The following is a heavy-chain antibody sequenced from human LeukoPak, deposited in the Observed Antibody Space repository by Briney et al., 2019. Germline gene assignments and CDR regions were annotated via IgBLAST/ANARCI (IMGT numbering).Heavy chain of an antibody. V-gene: IGHV3-23*01. CDR1: GFTFDDYG. D-gene: IGHD2-15*01. CDR2: ISGATGTT. J-gene: IGHJ5*02. Sequence: GGSLRLSCAASGFTFDDYGMTWVRQAPGKGLEWVSSISGATGTTYYADSVMGRFTISRDNSKNTLYLQMNSLRAEDTAVYYCAKSKEDCCGSFDPWGQGALVTVSS. CDR3: AKSKEDCCGSFDP.